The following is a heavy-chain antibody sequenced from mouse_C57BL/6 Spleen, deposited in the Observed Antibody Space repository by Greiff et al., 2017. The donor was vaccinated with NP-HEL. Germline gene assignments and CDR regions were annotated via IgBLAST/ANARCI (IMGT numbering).Heavy chain of an antibody. V-gene: IGHV1-19*01. CDR1: GYTFTYYY. Sequence: EVKLMESGPVLVKPGASVKMSCKASGYTFTYYYMNWVKQSHGKSLEWIGVINPYNGGTSYNQKFKGKATLTVDKSSSTAYMELNSLTSEDSAVYYCARSGGYSHFDYWGQGTTLTVSS. D-gene: IGHD2-3*01. J-gene: IGHJ2*01. CDR3: ARSGGYSHFDY. CDR2: INPYNGGT.